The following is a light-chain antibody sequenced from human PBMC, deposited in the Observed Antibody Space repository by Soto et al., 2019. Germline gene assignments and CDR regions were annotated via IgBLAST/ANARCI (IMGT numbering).Light chain of an antibody. J-gene: IGLJ2*01. CDR2: DVS. V-gene: IGLV2-14*03. CDR3: SPYTSTNFVI. CDR1: SSDIGDYKY. Sequence: QSALTQPASVSGSPGQSITISCTGSSSDIGDYKYVSWYKHHPGKAPKLMIYDVSNRPSGVSNRFSGSKSGNTASLTISGLQAEDEADYYCSPYTSTNFVIFGGGTKLTVL.